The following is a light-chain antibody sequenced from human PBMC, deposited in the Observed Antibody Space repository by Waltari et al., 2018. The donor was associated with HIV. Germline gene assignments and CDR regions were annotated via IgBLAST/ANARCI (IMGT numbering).Light chain of an antibody. CDR2: VAY. V-gene: IGKV1-17*01. J-gene: IGKJ1*01. CDR3: LQHNSYPRT. CDR1: QNIEND. Sequence: DIQMTQSPSFLSASVGDRVTIACRASQNIENDLAWYQQKPGTAPKRLIYVAYKLESGVPARFSGSGSGTDFTLTISSLQPEDFATYYCLQHNSYPRTFGQGTKVDI.